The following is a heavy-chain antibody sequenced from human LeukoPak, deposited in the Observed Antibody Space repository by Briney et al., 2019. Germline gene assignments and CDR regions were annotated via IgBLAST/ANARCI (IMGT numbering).Heavy chain of an antibody. CDR3: ARATVQWNIAAASDP. Sequence: ASVKVSCKASGYTFTTYYMHWVRQAPGQGLEWMGIINPSGGSTSHAQKFQGRVTMTRDTSTSTVYMELSSLRSEDTAVYYCARATVQWNIAAASDPWGQGTLVTVSS. D-gene: IGHD6-13*01. CDR2: INPSGGST. J-gene: IGHJ5*02. CDR1: GYTFTTYY. V-gene: IGHV1-46*01.